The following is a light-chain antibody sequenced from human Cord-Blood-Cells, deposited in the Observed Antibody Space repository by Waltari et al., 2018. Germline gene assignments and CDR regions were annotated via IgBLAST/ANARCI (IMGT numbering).Light chain of an antibody. CDR1: SGHSSYA. Sequence: QLVLTQSPSASASLGASVKLTCTLSSGHSSYAIACHQQQPEKGPRYLMKLNSDGSHSKGDAIPDRFSGSSSGAERYLTISSLQSEDEADYYCQTWGTGIRVFGGGTKLTVL. CDR3: QTWGTGIRV. J-gene: IGLJ3*02. CDR2: LNSDGSH. V-gene: IGLV4-69*01.